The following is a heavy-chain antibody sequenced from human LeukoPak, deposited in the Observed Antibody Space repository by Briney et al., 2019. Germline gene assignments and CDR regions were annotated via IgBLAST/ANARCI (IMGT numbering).Heavy chain of an antibody. CDR3: AGGYGSGSYSSLDY. CDR1: GYTFTGYY. D-gene: IGHD3-10*01. Sequence: ASVKVSCKASGYTFTGYYMHWVRQAPRQGLEWMGWINPNSGGTNYAQKFQGRVTMTRDTPISTAYMELSRLRSDDTAVYYCAGGYGSGSYSSLDYWGQGTLVTVSS. CDR2: INPNSGGT. V-gene: IGHV1-2*02. J-gene: IGHJ4*02.